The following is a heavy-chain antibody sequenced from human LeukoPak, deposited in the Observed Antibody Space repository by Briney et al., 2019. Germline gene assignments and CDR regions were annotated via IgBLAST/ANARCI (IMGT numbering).Heavy chain of an antibody. CDR3: AKSRSGSANWALQIFDN. CDR1: GFKFFTFA. V-gene: IGHV3-30-3*02. Sequence: PGGSLRLSCEASGFKFFTFAMHWVRRAPGKGLEWVAIISYDGSNKYYGDSVKGRFTISRDNSNNSLFVQMNSLRAEDTAVYFCAKSRSGSANWALQIFDNWGQGTLVTVSS. D-gene: IGHD1-1*01. J-gene: IGHJ4*02. CDR2: ISYDGSNK.